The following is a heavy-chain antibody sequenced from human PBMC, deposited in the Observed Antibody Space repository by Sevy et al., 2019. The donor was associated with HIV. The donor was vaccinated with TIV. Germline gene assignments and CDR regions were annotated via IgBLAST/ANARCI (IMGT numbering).Heavy chain of an antibody. CDR1: GFTFSSYA. CDR3: ARADYGGNSDY. Sequence: GGSLRLSCAASGFTFSSYAMHWVRQAPGKGLEWVAVISYDGSNKYYADSVKGRFTISRDNSKNTLYLQMNSLGAEDTAVYYCARADYGGNSDYWGQGTLVTVSS. D-gene: IGHD4-17*01. CDR2: ISYDGSNK. J-gene: IGHJ4*02. V-gene: IGHV3-30-3*01.